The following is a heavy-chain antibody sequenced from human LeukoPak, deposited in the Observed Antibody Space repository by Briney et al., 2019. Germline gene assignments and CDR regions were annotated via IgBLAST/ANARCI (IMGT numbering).Heavy chain of an antibody. CDR3: TSATAVTGYGMDV. D-gene: IGHD4-17*01. Sequence: GGSLRLSCAASGFTFSSYGMHWVRQAPGKGLEWVSVIYRGGSTYNADSVKGRFTISRDNSKNTLYLQMNSLRAEDTAVYFCTSATAVTGYGMDVWGQGTTVTV. CDR1: GFTFSSYG. CDR2: IYRGGST. J-gene: IGHJ6*02. V-gene: IGHV3-53*01.